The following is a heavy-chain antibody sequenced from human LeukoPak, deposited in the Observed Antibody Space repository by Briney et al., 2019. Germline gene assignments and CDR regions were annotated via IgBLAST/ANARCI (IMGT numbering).Heavy chain of an antibody. CDR3: AGGRSGTYYDY. J-gene: IGHJ4*02. CDR2: INSDGSST. D-gene: IGHD1-26*01. V-gene: IGHV3-74*01. Sequence: GGSLRLSCAASGFTFSSYWMHWVRQAPGKGLVWVSRINSDGSSTSCADSVKGRFTISRDNAKNTLYLQMNSLRADDTAVYYCAGGRSGTYYDYWGQGTLVTVSS. CDR1: GFTFSSYW.